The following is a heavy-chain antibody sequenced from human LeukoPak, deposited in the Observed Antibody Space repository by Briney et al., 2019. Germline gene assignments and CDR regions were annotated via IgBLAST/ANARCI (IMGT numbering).Heavy chain of an antibody. CDR1: GFTFDDYA. V-gene: IGHV3-9*01. D-gene: IGHD6-19*01. CDR3: AKSGYSSGWLNWFDP. CDR2: ISWNSGSI. J-gene: IGHJ5*02. Sequence: GRSLRLSCAASGFTFDDYAMHWVRQAPGKGLEWVSGISWNSGSIGYADSVKGRFTISRDNAKNSLYLQMNGLRAEDTALYYCAKSGYSSGWLNWFDPWGQGTLVTVSS.